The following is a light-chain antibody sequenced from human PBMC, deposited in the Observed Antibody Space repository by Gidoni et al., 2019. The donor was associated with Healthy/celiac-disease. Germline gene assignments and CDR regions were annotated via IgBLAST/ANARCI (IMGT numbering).Light chain of an antibody. V-gene: IGKV1-12*01. CDR1: QGISSW. Sequence: RMTHSPSSVSASVEDRVTITCRASQGISSWLAWYRQKPGKAPQLLINAESSWQSGVPSRFSGSGSGTDFTLTIGSLQPEDFATNYCQQTKSFPGTFGPGTKVEIK. CDR2: AES. CDR3: QQTKSFPGT. J-gene: IGKJ3*01.